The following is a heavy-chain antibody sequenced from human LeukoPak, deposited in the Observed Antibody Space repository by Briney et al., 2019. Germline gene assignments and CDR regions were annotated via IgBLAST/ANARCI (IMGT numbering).Heavy chain of an antibody. Sequence: ASVTVSFTASGYTFTSYGISWVRQAPGQGLEWMGWISAYNGNTNYAQKLQGRVTMTTDTSTSTAYMELRSLRSDDTAVYYCARAAPATAAYYYYYYMDVWGKGTTVTVSS. V-gene: IGHV1-18*01. J-gene: IGHJ6*03. D-gene: IGHD2-2*01. CDR3: ARAAPATAAYYYYYYMDV. CDR1: GYTFTSYG. CDR2: ISAYNGNT.